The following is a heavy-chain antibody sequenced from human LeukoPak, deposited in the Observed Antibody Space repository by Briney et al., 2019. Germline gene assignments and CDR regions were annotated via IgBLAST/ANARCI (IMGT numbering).Heavy chain of an antibody. D-gene: IGHD2-21*01. J-gene: IGHJ4*02. V-gene: IGHV3-30*02. CDR2: IRYDGSNK. CDR3: AKADYYSAPFDY. Sequence: GGSLRLSCAASAFSFSASAMNWVRQAPGKGLEWVAFIRYDGSNKYYADSVKGRFTISRDNSKNTLYLQMNSLRAEDTAVYYCAKADYYSAPFDYWGQGTLVTVSS. CDR1: AFSFSASA.